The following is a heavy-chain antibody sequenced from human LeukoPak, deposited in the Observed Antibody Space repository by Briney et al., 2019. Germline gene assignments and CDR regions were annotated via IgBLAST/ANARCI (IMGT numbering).Heavy chain of an antibody. V-gene: IGHV3-48*03. D-gene: IGHD6-19*01. CDR1: GFTFSSYE. J-gene: IGHJ4*02. Sequence: QPGGSLRLSCAASGFTFSSYEMNWVRQAPGKGLEWVSYISSSGSTIYYADSVKGRFTISRDNAKNSLYLQMNSLRAEDTAVYYCARGPYSSGWYGLDFDYWGQGTLVTVSS. CDR2: ISSSGSTI. CDR3: ARGPYSSGWYGLDFDY.